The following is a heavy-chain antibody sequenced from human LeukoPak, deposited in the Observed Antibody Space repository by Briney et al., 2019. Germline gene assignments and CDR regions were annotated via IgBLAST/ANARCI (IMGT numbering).Heavy chain of an antibody. CDR2: IYNDGHGGNT. D-gene: IGHD6-25*01. J-gene: IGHJ3*02. V-gene: IGHV3-53*01. Sequence: GGSLRLSCAASGFTVSSNYMSWVRQAPGKGLEWVSVIYNDGHGGNTYYAGSVKGRFSISRDNSKNTLYLQMNTLRAEDTALYYCAHLSGATNDAFDIWGQGTMVTVSS. CDR1: GFTVSSNY. CDR3: AHLSGATNDAFDI.